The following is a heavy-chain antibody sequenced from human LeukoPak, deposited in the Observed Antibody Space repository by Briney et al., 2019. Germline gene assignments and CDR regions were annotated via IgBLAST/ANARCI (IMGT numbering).Heavy chain of an antibody. V-gene: IGHV1-2*02. CDR3: ARDREGYYDILTGYYGVGAFDI. CDR1: GYTFTGYY. D-gene: IGHD3-9*01. Sequence: GASVKVSCKASGYTFTGYYMHWERQAPGQGLEWMGWINPNSGGTNYAQKFQGRVTMTRDTSISTAYMELSRLRSDDTAVYYCARDREGYYDILTGYYGVGAFDIWGQGTMVTVSS. CDR2: INPNSGGT. J-gene: IGHJ3*02.